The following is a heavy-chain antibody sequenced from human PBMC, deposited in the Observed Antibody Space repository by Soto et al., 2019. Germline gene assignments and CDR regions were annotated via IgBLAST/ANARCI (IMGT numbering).Heavy chain of an antibody. CDR1: GGSFSGYY. CDR3: ARVLIAGVTTA. V-gene: IGHV4-34*01. J-gene: IGHJ5*02. CDR2: SNHVGST. Sequence: QVQLQQWGAGLLKPSETLSLTCAVYGGSFSGYYWSWIRQPPGKGLEWIGESNHVGSTNYNPSLKSRVTMSVDPFKNQFALRLTAVTAADTAVYYCARVLIAGVTTAWGQGTLVIVSS. D-gene: IGHD5-18*01.